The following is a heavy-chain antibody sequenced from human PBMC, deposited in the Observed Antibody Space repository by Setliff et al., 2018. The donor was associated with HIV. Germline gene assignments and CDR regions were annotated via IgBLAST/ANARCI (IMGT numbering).Heavy chain of an antibody. V-gene: IGHV4-34*01. CDR1: GGSFSGYY. J-gene: IGHJ3*01. CDR2: INHSGST. CDR3: ATGAKNDFWDDPVPNPFDF. D-gene: IGHD3-3*01. Sequence: PSETLSLTCAVYGGSFSGYYWSWIRQPPGKGLEWIGEINHSGSTNYNPSLKSRVTISVDTSKNQISLKLTSATAADTAVYYCATGAKNDFWDDPVPNPFDFWGQGTMVTVSS.